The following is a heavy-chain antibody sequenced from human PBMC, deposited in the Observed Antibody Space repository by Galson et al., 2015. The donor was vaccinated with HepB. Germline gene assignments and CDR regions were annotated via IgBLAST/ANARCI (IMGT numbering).Heavy chain of an antibody. Sequence: SLRLSCAASGFTFSSYGMHWVRQAPGKGLEWVAVISYDGSNKYYADSVKGRFTISRDNSKNTLYLQMNSLRAEDTAVYYCAKDSPYSSGWSSPNGAFDIWGQGTMVTVSS. CDR2: ISYDGSNK. D-gene: IGHD6-19*01. V-gene: IGHV3-30*18. CDR3: AKDSPYSSGWSSPNGAFDI. CDR1: GFTFSSYG. J-gene: IGHJ3*02.